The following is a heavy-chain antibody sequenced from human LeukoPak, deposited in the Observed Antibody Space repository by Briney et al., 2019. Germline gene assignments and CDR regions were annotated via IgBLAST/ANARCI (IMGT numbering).Heavy chain of an antibody. V-gene: IGHV1-69*13. Sequence: SVKVSCKASGYTFTRYAINWLRQAPGQGLEWMGGIIPIFGTANYAQKFQGRVTITADESTSTAYMELSSLRSEDTAVYYCARGQWGGYFDYWGQGTLVTVSS. J-gene: IGHJ4*02. D-gene: IGHD6-19*01. CDR1: GYTFTRYA. CDR3: ARGQWGGYFDY. CDR2: IIPIFGTA.